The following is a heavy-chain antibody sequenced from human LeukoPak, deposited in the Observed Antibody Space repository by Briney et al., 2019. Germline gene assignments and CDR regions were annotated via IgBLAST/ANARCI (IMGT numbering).Heavy chain of an antibody. CDR3: ARDDEPGYGMDV. CDR1: GGSISSYY. D-gene: IGHD1-14*01. CDR2: IYYSGST. V-gene: IGHV4-59*01. Sequence: PSETLSLTCTVSGGSISSYYWSWIRQPPGKGLEWIGYIYYSGSTNYNPSLKSRVTISVDTSKNQFSLKLSSVTAADTAVYYCARDDEPGYGMDVWGQGTTVTVSS. J-gene: IGHJ6*02.